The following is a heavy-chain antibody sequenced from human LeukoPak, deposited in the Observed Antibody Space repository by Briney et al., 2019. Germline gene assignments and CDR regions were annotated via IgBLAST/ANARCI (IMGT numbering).Heavy chain of an antibody. CDR3: ARVCMVRGVMGWFDP. CDR2: IYHSGST. D-gene: IGHD3-10*01. J-gene: IGHJ5*02. Sequence: PSGTLSLTCAVSGGSISSSNWWSWVSQPPGKGLEWIGEIYHSGSTNYNPSLKSRVTISVDKSKNQFSLKLSSVTAADTAVYYCARVCMVRGVMGWFDPWGQGTLVTVSS. V-gene: IGHV4-4*02. CDR1: GGSISSSNW.